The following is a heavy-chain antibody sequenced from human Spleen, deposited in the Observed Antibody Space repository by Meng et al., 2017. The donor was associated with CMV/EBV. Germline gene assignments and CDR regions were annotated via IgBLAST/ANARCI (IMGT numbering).Heavy chain of an antibody. CDR3: ARGGDYSYLYGMDV. J-gene: IGHJ6*02. Sequence: GESLKISCAASGFTFSSYSMNWVRQAPGKGLEWVSSISSSSSYIYYADSVRGRFTISRDNAKNSLYLQMNSLRAEDTAVYYCARGGDYSYLYGMDVWGQGTTVTVSS. V-gene: IGHV3-21*01. CDR2: ISSSSSYI. CDR1: GFTFSSYS.